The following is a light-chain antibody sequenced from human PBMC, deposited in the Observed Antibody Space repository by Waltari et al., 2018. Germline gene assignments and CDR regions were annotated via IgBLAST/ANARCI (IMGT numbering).Light chain of an antibody. Sequence: AIQMTQSPSSLSASVGDTVTITCRASQDIRNDLGWYQQRPGKAPKPLTYDASSVQSGVPSRFSGSGSGTDFTLTISSLQPEDFATYYCLQDNNYPLTFGGGTRVEIK. J-gene: IGKJ4*01. CDR1: QDIRND. CDR2: DAS. V-gene: IGKV1-6*01. CDR3: LQDNNYPLT.